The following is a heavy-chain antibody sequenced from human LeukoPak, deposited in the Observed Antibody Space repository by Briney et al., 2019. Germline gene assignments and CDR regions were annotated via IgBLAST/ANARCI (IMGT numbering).Heavy chain of an antibody. Sequence: SETLSLTCAVYGGSFSGYYWSWIRQPPGKGLEWIGEINHSGSTNYNPSLKSRVTISVDTSKNQISLKLSSVTAADTAVYYCAGGYSYGIHDYWGQGTLVTVSS. J-gene: IGHJ4*02. V-gene: IGHV4-34*01. CDR1: GGSFSGYY. CDR2: INHSGST. CDR3: AGGYSYGIHDY. D-gene: IGHD5-18*01.